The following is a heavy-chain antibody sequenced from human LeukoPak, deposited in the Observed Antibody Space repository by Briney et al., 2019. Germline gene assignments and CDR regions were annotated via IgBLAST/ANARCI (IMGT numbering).Heavy chain of an antibody. D-gene: IGHD3-10*01. J-gene: IGHJ4*02. CDR2: INHSGST. V-gene: IGHV4-34*01. CDR3: ARGGGRYYGSGSYNKFDY. CDR1: GGSFSGYY. Sequence: SETLSLTCAVYGGSFSGYYWSWIRQPPGKGLEWIGEINHSGSTNYNPSLKSRVTISVDTSKNQFSLKLSSVTAADTAVYYCARGGGRYYGSGSYNKFDYWGQGTLVTVSS.